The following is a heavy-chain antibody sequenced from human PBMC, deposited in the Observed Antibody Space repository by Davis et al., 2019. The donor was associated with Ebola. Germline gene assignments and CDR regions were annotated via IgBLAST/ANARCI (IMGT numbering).Heavy chain of an antibody. CDR1: GYTFTSYA. CDR2: INTNTGNP. D-gene: IGHD3-9*01. CDR3: ARARTEFYDILSGSHFDF. V-gene: IGHV7-4-1*02. Sequence: AASVKVSCKASGYTFTSYAMNWVRQAPGQGLEWMGWINTNTGNPTYAQGFTGRFVFSLDTSVSTAYLQISSLKAEDTAVYYCARARTEFYDILSGSHFDFWGQGTLVTVSS. J-gene: IGHJ4*02.